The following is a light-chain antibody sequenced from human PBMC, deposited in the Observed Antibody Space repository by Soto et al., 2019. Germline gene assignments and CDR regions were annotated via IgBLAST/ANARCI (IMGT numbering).Light chain of an antibody. V-gene: IGLV1-40*01. CDR1: SSNIGAGYD. Sequence: QSVLTQPPSVSGAPGQRVTISCTGSSSNIGAGYDVQWYQQLPGTAPKLLMYGNANRPSGVPERFSGSKSGTSASLAITGLQAEDEADYYCQSYDMSLSGVVFGGGTKVTVL. J-gene: IGLJ2*01. CDR2: GNA. CDR3: QSYDMSLSGVV.